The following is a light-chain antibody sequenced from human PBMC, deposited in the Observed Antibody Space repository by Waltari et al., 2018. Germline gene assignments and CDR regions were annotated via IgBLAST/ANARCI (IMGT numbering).Light chain of an antibody. V-gene: IGKV4-1*01. Sequence: DIVMTQSPASLAVSLGERATINCKSSQSVLYSSNNKNYLAWYQQKPGQPPKLLIYWASTRESGVPDRFSGSGSGTDFTLTISSLQAEDVAVYYCQQYYSTSSITFGQGTRLEIK. J-gene: IGKJ5*01. CDR1: QSVLYSSNNKNY. CDR3: QQYYSTSSIT. CDR2: WAS.